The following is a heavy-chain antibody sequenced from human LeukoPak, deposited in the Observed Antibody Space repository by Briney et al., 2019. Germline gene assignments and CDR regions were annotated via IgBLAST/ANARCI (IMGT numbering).Heavy chain of an antibody. CDR1: GFTFSSHA. CDR3: ARGGSHSAFDY. J-gene: IGHJ4*02. V-gene: IGHV3-23*01. D-gene: IGHD2-15*01. Sequence: GGSLRLSCTASGFTFSSHAMSWVRQAPGKGLKGVSTIDTIGATTSYTDSVKGRFTISRDNSKNMLYLQMDTLRAEDTAVYYCARGGSHSAFDYWGQGTLVTVSS. CDR2: IDTIGATT.